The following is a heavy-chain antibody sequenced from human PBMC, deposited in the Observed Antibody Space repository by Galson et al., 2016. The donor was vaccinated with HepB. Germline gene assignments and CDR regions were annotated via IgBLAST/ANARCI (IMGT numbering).Heavy chain of an antibody. V-gene: IGHV4-39*01. J-gene: IGHJ4*02. CDR3: ARHGVGYIFDY. D-gene: IGHD5-18*01. CDR2: IYYSGDS. Sequence: ETLSLTCTVSGGSITNANSYWGWIRQPPGEGLEWIGSIYYSGDSYSKLALKTRVTMSVDMSTNQFSLKLNSVTAADTAVYYCARHGVGYIFDYWGQGTLVIVSS. CDR1: GGSITNANSY.